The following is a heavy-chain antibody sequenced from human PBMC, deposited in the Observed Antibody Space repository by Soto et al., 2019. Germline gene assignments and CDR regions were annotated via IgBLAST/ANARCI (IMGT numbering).Heavy chain of an antibody. Sequence: RLSCAASGFPFSTYPMSWVRQAPGKGLEWVSGISGSGISTYYTDSVKGRFTISRDNSKNTVFLQMNSLRDEDTAVYYCVKPPVIKAPYYYYGIDVCGQGTTVTVYS. CDR2: ISGSGIST. J-gene: IGHJ6*02. CDR3: VKPPVIKAPYYYYGIDV. D-gene: IGHD4-4*01. CDR1: GFPFSTYP. V-gene: IGHV3-23*01.